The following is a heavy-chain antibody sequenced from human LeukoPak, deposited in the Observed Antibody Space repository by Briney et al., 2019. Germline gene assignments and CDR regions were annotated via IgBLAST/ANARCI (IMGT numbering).Heavy chain of an antibody. CDR3: ARYVDTAMISFDY. V-gene: IGHV5-51*02. Sequence: AGASQIFSWGAGDCTISYWTGCGGRLAPKEGVWRVIIYPGDSDTRYSPSFQGQVTISADKSISTAYLQWSSLKASDTAMYYCARYVDTAMISFDYWGQGTLVTVSS. CDR2: IYPGDSDT. CDR1: GDCTISYW. J-gene: IGHJ4*02. D-gene: IGHD5-18*01.